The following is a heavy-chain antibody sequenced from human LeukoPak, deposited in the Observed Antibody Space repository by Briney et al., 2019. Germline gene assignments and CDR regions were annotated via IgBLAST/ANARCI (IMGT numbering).Heavy chain of an antibody. J-gene: IGHJ4*02. Sequence: GGSLRLSCAASGFTFSSYSMNWVRQAPGKGLEWVSSISSSSSYIYYADSVKGRFTISRDNAKNSLYLQMNSLRVEDTAVYYCARGTDWELESSHYFDYWGQGTLVTVSS. CDR1: GFTFSSYS. CDR2: ISSSSSYI. V-gene: IGHV3-21*01. CDR3: ARGTDWELESSHYFDY. D-gene: IGHD1-26*01.